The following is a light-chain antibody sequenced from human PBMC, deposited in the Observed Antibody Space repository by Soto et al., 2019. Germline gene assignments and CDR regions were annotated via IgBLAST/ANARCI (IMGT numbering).Light chain of an antibody. CDR1: SSDVGSYNL. CDR2: EVS. Sequence: QSVLTQPASVSGSPGQSITISCTGTSSDVGSYNLVSWYQQHPGKAPKLMIYEVSKRPSGVSNRFSGSKSGNTASLTISEFQAEGEADYYCCSYAGSSTFNVFGTGTKVTVL. J-gene: IGLJ1*01. V-gene: IGLV2-23*02. CDR3: CSYAGSSTFNV.